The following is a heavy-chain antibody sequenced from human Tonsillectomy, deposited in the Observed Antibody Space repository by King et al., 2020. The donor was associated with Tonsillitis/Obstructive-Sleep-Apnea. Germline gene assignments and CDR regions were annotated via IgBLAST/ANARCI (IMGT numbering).Heavy chain of an antibody. V-gene: IGHV3-33*01. CDR3: ARGGERSFDF. CDR1: GFTFTNYG. CDR2: IYYDGKTK. Sequence: VQLVESGGGVVQPGRSLRLSCAASGFTFTNYGMHWVRQAPGKGLEWVAAIYYDGKTKYYADSVKGRITISRDNFKDMVHLQMNSLRAEDTAVYYCARGGERSFDFWGQGTMVTVSS. J-gene: IGHJ3*01. D-gene: IGHD3-10*01.